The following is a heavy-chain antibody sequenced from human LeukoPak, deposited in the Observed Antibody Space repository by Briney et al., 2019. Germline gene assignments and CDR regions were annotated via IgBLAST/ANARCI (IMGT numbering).Heavy chain of an antibody. J-gene: IGHJ4*02. CDR1: GYSIRSGFY. D-gene: IGHD1-1*01. CDR2: IYHSGIT. CDR3: ARRAYSAAYWKHFDY. Sequence: SETLSLTCTVSGYSIRSGFYWGWIRQPPGKGLEWIGNIYHSGITYYTPSLKSRVTISVDTSKNQFSLKLNSVTAADTAVYFCARRAYSAAYWKHFDYWGQGTLVTVSS. V-gene: IGHV4-38-2*02.